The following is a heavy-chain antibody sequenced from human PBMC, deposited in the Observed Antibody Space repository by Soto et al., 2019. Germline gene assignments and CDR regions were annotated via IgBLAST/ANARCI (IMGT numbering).Heavy chain of an antibody. CDR3: ASPSWFGDYYYYYGMDV. Sequence: SETLSLTCTVSGCSISSSSYYWGWIRQPPGKGLEWIGSIYYSGSTYYNPSLKSRVTISVDTSKNQFSLKLSSVTAADTAVYYCASPSWFGDYYYYYGMDVWGQGTTVTVSS. CDR1: GCSISSSSYY. CDR2: IYYSGST. J-gene: IGHJ6*02. D-gene: IGHD3-10*01. V-gene: IGHV4-39*01.